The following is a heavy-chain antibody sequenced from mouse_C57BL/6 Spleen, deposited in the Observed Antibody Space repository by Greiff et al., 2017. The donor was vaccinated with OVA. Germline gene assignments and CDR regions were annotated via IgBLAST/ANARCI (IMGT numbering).Heavy chain of an antibody. D-gene: IGHD2-2*01. CDR1: GYTFTDYY. CDR3: ARRYGYDEGAWFAY. Sequence: QVQLQQSGAELVRPGASVKLSCKASGYTFTDYYINWVKQRPGQGLEWIARIYPGSGNTYYNEKFKGKATLTAEKSSSTAYMQLSRLTSEDSAVYFGARRYGYDEGAWFAYWGQGTLVTVSA. CDR2: IYPGSGNT. V-gene: IGHV1-76*01. J-gene: IGHJ3*01.